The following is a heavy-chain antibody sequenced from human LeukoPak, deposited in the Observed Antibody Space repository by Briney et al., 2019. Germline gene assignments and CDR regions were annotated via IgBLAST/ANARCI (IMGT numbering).Heavy chain of an antibody. CDR3: ARDQVAAGGHEGFDY. Sequence: VGSLRLSCAASGFTVSSNYMSWVRQAPGKGLEWVSVIYSGGSTYYADSVKGRFTISRDNSKNTLYLQMNSLRAEDTAVYYCARDQVAAGGHEGFDYWGQGTLVTVSS. J-gene: IGHJ4*02. CDR2: IYSGGST. V-gene: IGHV3-66*01. D-gene: IGHD6-13*01. CDR1: GFTVSSNY.